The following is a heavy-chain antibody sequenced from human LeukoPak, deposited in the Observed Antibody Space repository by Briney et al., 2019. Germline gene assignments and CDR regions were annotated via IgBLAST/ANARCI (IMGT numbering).Heavy chain of an antibody. CDR2: IWYDGSNK. V-gene: IGHV3-33*01. D-gene: IGHD3-22*01. J-gene: IGHJ4*02. CDR1: GFTFSSYG. Sequence: PGRSLRLSCAASGFTFSSYGMHWIRQAPGKGLEWVAVIWYDGSNKYYADSVKGRFTISRDNSKNTLYLQMNSLRAEDTAVYYCARGVITYYYDSSGLTFDYWGQGTLVTVSS. CDR3: ARGVITYYYDSSGLTFDY.